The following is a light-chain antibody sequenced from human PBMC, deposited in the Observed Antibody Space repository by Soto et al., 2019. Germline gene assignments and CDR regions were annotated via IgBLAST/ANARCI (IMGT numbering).Light chain of an antibody. J-gene: IGKJ1*01. CDR2: AAS. CDR1: QSVTANY. V-gene: IGKV3-20*01. CDR3: LQYGVPLWT. Sequence: EIALTQSPGTLSLSPGERATLSCRASQSVTANYLAWYQQKPGQAPRLLIYAASIGATGVPDRFSGSGSGTDFTLTISRLEPEDFAVYYCLQYGVPLWTFGQGPRLKSN.